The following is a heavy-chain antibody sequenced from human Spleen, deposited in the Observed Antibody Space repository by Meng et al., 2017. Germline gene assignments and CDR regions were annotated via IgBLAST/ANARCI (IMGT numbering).Heavy chain of an antibody. D-gene: IGHD6-13*01. CDR1: CYTFPDYW. Sequence: GHLAQVWWEEKDPGASEQVSCKASCYTFPDYWLSWVGRAAGQGLDWMGRINTKSGDTHYAQRFQGRVTMTGDTSISTAYMELSGLRSDDTAMYYCARDEDISAAGKLFGNYWGQGTLVTVSS. CDR3: ARDEDISAAGKLFGNY. J-gene: IGHJ4*02. V-gene: IGHV1-2*06. CDR2: INTKSGDT.